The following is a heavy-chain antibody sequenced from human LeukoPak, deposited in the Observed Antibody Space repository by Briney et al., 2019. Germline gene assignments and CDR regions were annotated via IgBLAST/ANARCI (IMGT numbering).Heavy chain of an antibody. Sequence: SETLSLTCTVSGYSISSFYWSWIRQPAGKGLEWIGRIYTSGSTKYNPSLKSRVTMSVGTSKNQFSLKLTSVTAADTAVYYCAREAEKFVGYASSGYYPRNYWYFDLWGRGTLVIVSS. CDR3: AREAEKFVGYASSGYYPRNYWYFDL. D-gene: IGHD3-22*01. CDR2: IYTSGST. CDR1: GYSISSFY. V-gene: IGHV4-4*07. J-gene: IGHJ2*01.